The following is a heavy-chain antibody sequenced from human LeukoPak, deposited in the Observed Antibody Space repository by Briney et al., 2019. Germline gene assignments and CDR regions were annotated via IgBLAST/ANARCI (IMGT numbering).Heavy chain of an antibody. CDR2: IYPGDSGT. J-gene: IGHJ3*02. CDR3: ARLTYDILTGHSDAFDI. V-gene: IGHV5-51*01. D-gene: IGHD3-9*01. Sequence: GESLKISCKGSGYSFTSYWIGWARQMPGKGLEWMWIIYPGDSGTRYSPSFQGQVTISADKSISTAYLQWSSLKASDTAMYYCARLTYDILTGHSDAFDIWGQGTMVTVSS. CDR1: GYSFTSYW.